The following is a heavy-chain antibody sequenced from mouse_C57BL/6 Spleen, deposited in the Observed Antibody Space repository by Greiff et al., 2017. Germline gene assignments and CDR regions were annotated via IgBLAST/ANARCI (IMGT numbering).Heavy chain of an antibody. CDR1: GFTFTDYY. CDR3: ASYISSQTLFDY. Sequence: EVQLVESGGGWVQPGGSLSLSCAASGFTFTDYYMSWVRQPPGKALEWLGFIRNKANGYTTEYSASVKGRFTISRDNSQSILYLQMNALRAEDSATYYCASYISSQTLFDYWGQGTTLTVSS. D-gene: IGHD1-1*01. J-gene: IGHJ2*01. CDR2: IRNKANGYTT. V-gene: IGHV7-3*01.